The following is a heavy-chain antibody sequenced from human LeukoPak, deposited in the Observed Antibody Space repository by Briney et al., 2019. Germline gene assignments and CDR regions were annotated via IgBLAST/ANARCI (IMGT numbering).Heavy chain of an antibody. CDR3: ARQDRQWCMLRTTRCDAFDI. Sequence: SETLSLTCTVSGGSISSSSYYWGWIRQPPGKGLEWIGSIYYSGSTYYNPSLKSRVTISVDTSKNQFSLKLSSVTAADTAVYYCARQDRQWCMLRTTRCDAFDIWGQGTMVTVSS. J-gene: IGHJ3*02. D-gene: IGHD2-8*01. CDR1: GGSISSSSYY. CDR2: IYYSGST. V-gene: IGHV4-39*01.